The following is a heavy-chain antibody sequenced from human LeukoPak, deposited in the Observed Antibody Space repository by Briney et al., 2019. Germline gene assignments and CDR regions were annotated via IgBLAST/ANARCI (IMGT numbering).Heavy chain of an antibody. J-gene: IGHJ6*03. CDR2: IYHSGST. CDR1: GYSISSGYY. D-gene: IGHD2-15*01. Sequence: PSETPSLTCAVSGYSISSGYYWGWIWQPPGKGLEWIGSIYHSGSTYYNPSLKSRVTISVDTSKNQFSLKLSSVTAADTAVYYCARGKAARGKHYYMDVWGKGTTVTVSS. V-gene: IGHV4-38-2*01. CDR3: ARGKAARGKHYYMDV.